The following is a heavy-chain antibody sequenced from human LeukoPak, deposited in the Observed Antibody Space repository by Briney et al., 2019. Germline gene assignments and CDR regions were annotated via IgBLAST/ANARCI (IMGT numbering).Heavy chain of an antibody. D-gene: IGHD6-19*01. CDR1: GFTFSSYW. CDR3: ARVRSDTSGWYEFDY. V-gene: IGHV3-74*01. CDR2: LSNDGHIA. J-gene: IGHJ4*02. Sequence: HPGGSLRLSCAASGFTFSSYWMHWVRQTPREGLVCGSQLSNDGHIASYADSVKGRFTISRDNAKNTLYLQMNSLRVEDTAVYYCARVRSDTSGWYEFDYWGQGTLVTVSS.